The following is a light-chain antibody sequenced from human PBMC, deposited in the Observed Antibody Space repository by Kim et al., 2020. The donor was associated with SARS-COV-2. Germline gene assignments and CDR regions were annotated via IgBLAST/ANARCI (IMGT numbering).Light chain of an antibody. CDR1: QSVSSY. J-gene: IGKJ5*01. CDR3: QQRSNWPT. Sequence: SLSPGERATLSCRASQSVSSYLAWYQQKPGQAPRLLIYDASNRVTGIPARFSSSGSGTDFTLTISSLEPEDFAVYYCQQRSNWPTFGQGTRLEIK. V-gene: IGKV3-11*01. CDR2: DAS.